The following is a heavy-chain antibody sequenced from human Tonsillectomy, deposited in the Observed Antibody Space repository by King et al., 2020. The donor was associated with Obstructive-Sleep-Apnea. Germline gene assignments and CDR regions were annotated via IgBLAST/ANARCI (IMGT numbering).Heavy chain of an antibody. D-gene: IGHD1-26*01. Sequence: VQLVESGGGFVQPGRSLRLSCAASGFMFDDYAMHWVRQAPGKGLEWVSGISWNSGRIGYADSVKGRFTISRDNAKNSLYLQMNSLRAEDTALYYCAKDLFGGISGWEAFDYWGQGTLVTVSS. CDR3: AKDLFGGISGWEAFDY. CDR2: ISWNSGRI. V-gene: IGHV3-9*01. CDR1: GFMFDDYA. J-gene: IGHJ4*02.